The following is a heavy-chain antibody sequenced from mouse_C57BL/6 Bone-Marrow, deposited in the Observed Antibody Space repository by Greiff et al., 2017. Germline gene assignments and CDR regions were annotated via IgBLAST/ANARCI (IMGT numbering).Heavy chain of an antibody. D-gene: IGHD1-1*01. CDR2: IHPNSGST. CDR3: ASITTVVEVDY. Sequence: QVQLQQPGAELVKPGASVKLSCKAPGYTFTSYWMHWVKQRPGQGLEWIGMIHPNSGSTNYNEKFKSKATLTVDKSSSTAYMQLSSLTSEASAVYYCASITTVVEVDYWGQGTTLTVSS. J-gene: IGHJ2*01. CDR1: GYTFTSYW. V-gene: IGHV1-64*01.